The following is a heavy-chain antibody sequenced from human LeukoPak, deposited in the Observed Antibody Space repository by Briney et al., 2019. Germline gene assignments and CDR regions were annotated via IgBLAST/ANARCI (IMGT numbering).Heavy chain of an antibody. J-gene: IGHJ3*02. D-gene: IGHD3-10*01. V-gene: IGHV3-21*01. Sequence: GGSLRLSCAASGFTFSSYSMNWVRQAPGKGLEWVSSISRSSSYIYYADSVKGRFTISRDNAKNSLYLQMNSLRAEDTAVYYCARGLMVRGENDAFDIWGQGTMATVSS. CDR3: ARGLMVRGENDAFDI. CDR2: ISRSSSYI. CDR1: GFTFSSYS.